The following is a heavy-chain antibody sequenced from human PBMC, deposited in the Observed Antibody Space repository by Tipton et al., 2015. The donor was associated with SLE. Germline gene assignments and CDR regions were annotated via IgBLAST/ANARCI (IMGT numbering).Heavy chain of an antibody. CDR1: GDSISSSSYY. CDR3: ARDEIVVIPAASYQYHYGMDV. D-gene: IGHD2-2*01. J-gene: IGHJ6*02. Sequence: GLVKPSETLSLNCSVSGDSISSSSYYWGWIRQSPGKGLEWIGSIYYSGSTYYNPSLKSRVTMSVDTSKSQFSLKLSSVTAADTAVYYCARDEIVVIPAASYQYHYGMDVWGQGTTVTVSS. V-gene: IGHV4-39*07. CDR2: IYYSGST.